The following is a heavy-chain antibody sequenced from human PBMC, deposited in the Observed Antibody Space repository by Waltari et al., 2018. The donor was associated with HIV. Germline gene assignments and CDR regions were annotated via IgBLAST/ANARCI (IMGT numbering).Heavy chain of an antibody. CDR3: ARDGGRRGPFGY. CDR1: GFTFSNSW. CDR2: IKQDGSEK. Sequence: EVQLVASGGGLVQPGGSLRLSLAAPGFTFSNSWMSWVRQAPGKGLEWVANIKQDGSEKYYVDSVKGRFTISRDNDKNSVDLQMNSLRAEDTAVYYCARDGGRRGPFGYWGQGTLVTVSS. V-gene: IGHV3-7*01. D-gene: IGHD3-3*01. J-gene: IGHJ4*02.